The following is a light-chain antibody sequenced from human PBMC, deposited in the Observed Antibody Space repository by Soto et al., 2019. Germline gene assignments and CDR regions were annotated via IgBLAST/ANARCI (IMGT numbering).Light chain of an antibody. J-gene: IGKJ4*01. Sequence: DIQMTQSPSTLSASVGDRVTITCRASQSIGSWLAWYQQKPGKAPKFLIYRASRLESGVPSRFSGSGSGTEFTLTISSLQHDDFPTYYCQQYHSYPITFGGGTKVEIK. V-gene: IGKV1-5*03. CDR2: RAS. CDR3: QQYHSYPIT. CDR1: QSIGSW.